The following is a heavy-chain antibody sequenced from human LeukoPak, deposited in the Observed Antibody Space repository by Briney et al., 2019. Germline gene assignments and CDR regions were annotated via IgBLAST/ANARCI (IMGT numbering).Heavy chain of an antibody. V-gene: IGHV4-59*01. Sequence: PSETLSLTCTVSGGSISSYYWSWIRQPPGKGLEWIGYINYSGSTNYNPSLKSRVTISVDTSKNQFSLKLSSVTAADTAVYYCARDRSIAAAGLFDYWGQGTLVTVSS. CDR2: INYSGST. D-gene: IGHD6-13*01. J-gene: IGHJ4*02. CDR1: GGSISSYY. CDR3: ARDRSIAAAGLFDY.